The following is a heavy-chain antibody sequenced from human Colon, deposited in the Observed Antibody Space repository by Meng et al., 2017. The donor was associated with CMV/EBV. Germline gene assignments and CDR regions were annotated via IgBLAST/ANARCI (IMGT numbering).Heavy chain of an antibody. CDR2: IYPQDGGT. V-gene: IGHV1-2*02. CDR3: VRESWYFDF. CDR1: GYTLTANH. Sequence: QVQLEQSGTEVKKTGASVKASCKTPGYTLTANHLHGVRQAPGQGLEWMGWIYPQDGGTYFAQKFQDRVTLTRDTSITTAYMELSGLTSDDTAIYYCVRESWYFDFWGEGTLVTVSS. J-gene: IGHJ4*02. D-gene: IGHD6-13*01.